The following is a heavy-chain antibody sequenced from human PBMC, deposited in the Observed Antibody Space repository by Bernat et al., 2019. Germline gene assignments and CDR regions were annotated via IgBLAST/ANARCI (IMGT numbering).Heavy chain of an antibody. Sequence: QLQLQESGPGLVKPSETLSLTCTVSGGSISSSSYYWVWIRQPPGKGREWIGSIYYSGSTYYNPSLKSRVTISVDTSKNQFSLKLSSVTAADTAVYYCARPRRAAAGLNWFDPWGQGTLVTVSS. V-gene: IGHV4-39*01. J-gene: IGHJ5*02. CDR1: GGSISSSSYY. CDR2: IYYSGST. D-gene: IGHD6-13*01. CDR3: ARPRRAAAGLNWFDP.